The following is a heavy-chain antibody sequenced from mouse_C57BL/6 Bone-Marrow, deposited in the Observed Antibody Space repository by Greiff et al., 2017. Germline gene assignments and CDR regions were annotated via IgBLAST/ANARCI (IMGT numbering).Heavy chain of an antibody. CDR3: ARLRDYGSRGY. J-gene: IGHJ2*01. CDR1: GYTFTGYW. V-gene: IGHV1-9*01. D-gene: IGHD1-1*01. CDR2: FLPGSGST. Sequence: VQRVESGAELMKPGASVKLSCKATGYTFTGYWIEWVKQRPGHGLEWIGEFLPGSGSTNYNEKFKGKATFTADTSSNTAYMQLSSLTTEYSAIXCGARLRDYGSRGYWGQGTTLTVSS.